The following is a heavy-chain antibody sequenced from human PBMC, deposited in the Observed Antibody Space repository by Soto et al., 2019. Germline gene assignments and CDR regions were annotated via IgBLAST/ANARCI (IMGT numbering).Heavy chain of an antibody. V-gene: IGHV2-5*02. CDR3: AHIVVAGLGYYFDY. CDR2: IYWDDDK. Sequence: QITLKESGPTLVKPTQTLTLTCTFSGFSLSSTRMAVGWIRQPPGKALEWLALIYWDDDKRYSPFLKSRLTLTKDTSKNQVVLTLSNMAPVDTARYYCAHIVVAGLGYYFDYWGQGTLVTVSS. CDR1: GFSLSSTRMA. J-gene: IGHJ4*02. D-gene: IGHD6-19*01.